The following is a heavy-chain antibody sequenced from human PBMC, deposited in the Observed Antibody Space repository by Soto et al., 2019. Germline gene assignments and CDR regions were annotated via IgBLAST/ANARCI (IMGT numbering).Heavy chain of an antibody. CDR1: GYTFTGYY. J-gene: IGHJ6*03. CDR3: VREAVAATPDYYYYYYMDV. V-gene: IGHV1-2*04. CDR2: INPNSGGT. Sequence: GASVKVSCKASGYTFTGYYMHWVRQAPGQGLEWIGWINPNSGGTNYAQKIQGWVTMTRDKSISTAYMELSRLRSDDTAVYYCVREAVAATPDYYYYYYMDVWGKGTTVTVS. D-gene: IGHD6-19*01.